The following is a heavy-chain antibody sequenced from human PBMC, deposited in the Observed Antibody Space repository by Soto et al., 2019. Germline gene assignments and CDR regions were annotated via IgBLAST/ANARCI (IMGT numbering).Heavy chain of an antibody. CDR2: IEHNGNN. CDR1: GGTFSGYF. Sequence: SETLSLTCAVYGGTFSGYFWSWVRQPPGKGLEWIGEIEHNGNNNINPSLKSRVTMSVDTSKNQISLTLASVTAADTAVYYCARDFRYFPYWGQGTLVTVSS. CDR3: ARDFRYFPY. J-gene: IGHJ4*02. V-gene: IGHV4-34*01. D-gene: IGHD3-10*01.